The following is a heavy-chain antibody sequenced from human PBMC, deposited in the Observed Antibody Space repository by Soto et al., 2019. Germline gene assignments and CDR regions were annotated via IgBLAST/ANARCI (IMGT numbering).Heavy chain of an antibody. J-gene: IGHJ6*02. D-gene: IGHD3-10*01. Sequence: QVQLVESGGGVVQPGRSLRLSCAASGFTFSSYGMHWVRQAPGKGLEWVAVIWYDGSNKYYADSVKGRFTISRDNSKNTLYLQMNSLRAEDTDVYYCARDRRGAVLGVRYGMDVWGQGTTVTVSS. CDR2: IWYDGSNK. CDR1: GFTFSSYG. CDR3: ARDRRGAVLGVRYGMDV. V-gene: IGHV3-33*01.